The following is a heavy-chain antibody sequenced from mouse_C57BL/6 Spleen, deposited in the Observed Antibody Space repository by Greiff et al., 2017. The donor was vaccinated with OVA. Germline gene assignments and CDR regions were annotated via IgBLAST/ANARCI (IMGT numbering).Heavy chain of an antibody. V-gene: IGHV1-64*01. CDR1: GYTFTSYW. CDR2: IHPTSGST. J-gene: IGHJ4*01. Sequence: VQLQQPGAELVKPGASVKLSCKASGYTFTSYWMHWVKQRPGQGLEWIGMIHPTSGSTNYNEKFKSKATLTVDKSSSTAYMQLSSLTSEDSAVYYCAREGAYSKPLAMYYWGQGTSVTVSS. CDR3: AREGAYSKPLAMYY. D-gene: IGHD2-5*01.